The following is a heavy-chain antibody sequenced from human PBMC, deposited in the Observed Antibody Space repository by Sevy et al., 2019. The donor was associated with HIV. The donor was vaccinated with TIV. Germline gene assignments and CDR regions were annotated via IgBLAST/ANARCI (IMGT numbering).Heavy chain of an antibody. V-gene: IGHV3-21*01. CDR2: ISSSSSYI. CDR1: GFTFSSYS. J-gene: IGHJ4*02. Sequence: GGSLRLSCAASGFTFSSYSMNWVRQAPGKGLEWVSSISSSSSYIYYADSVKGRFTISRDNAKNSLYLQMNSLRAEDTAVYYCARVKQLGIAAAGTFPYFDYWGQGTLVTVSS. CDR3: ARVKQLGIAAAGTFPYFDY. D-gene: IGHD6-13*01.